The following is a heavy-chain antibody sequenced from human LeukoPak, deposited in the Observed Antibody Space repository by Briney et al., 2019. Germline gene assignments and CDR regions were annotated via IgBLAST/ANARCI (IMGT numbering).Heavy chain of an antibody. D-gene: IGHD2-2*01. CDR2: IGSAI. J-gene: IGHJ3*02. Sequence: GGSLRLSCAASGFTFSDFSLNWVRQAPGKGLEWISYIGSAIYYADSVKGRFTISRDNAKNSLYLQMNSLRAEDTAVYYCARDHAYAFDIWGQGTLVTVSS. CDR3: ARDHAYAFDI. CDR1: GFTFSDFS. V-gene: IGHV3-48*01.